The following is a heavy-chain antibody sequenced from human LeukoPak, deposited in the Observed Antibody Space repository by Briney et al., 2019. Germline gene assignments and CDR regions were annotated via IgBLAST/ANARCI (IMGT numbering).Heavy chain of an antibody. CDR2: ISGSSSTI. D-gene: IGHD1-26*01. Sequence: GGSLRLSCAASGFTFSSYSMNWVRQAPGKGLEWGSYISGSSSTIYYADSVKGRFTISRDNSKNTLYLQMNSLRAEDTAVYYCARDGSRTPFDYWGQGTLVTVSS. CDR3: ARDGSRTPFDY. J-gene: IGHJ4*02. V-gene: IGHV3-48*01. CDR1: GFTFSSYS.